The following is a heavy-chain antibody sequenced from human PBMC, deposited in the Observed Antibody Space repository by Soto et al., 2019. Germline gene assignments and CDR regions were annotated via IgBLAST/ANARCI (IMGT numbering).Heavy chain of an antibody. CDR2: INAGNGNT. Sequence: ASVKVSCTASGYTFTSYAMHWVRQAPGQRLEWMGWINAGNGNTKYSQKFQGRVTITRDTSASTAYMELSSLRSEDTAVYYCARHVLRFLEWSPIAGFDYWGQGTLVTVSS. CDR1: GYTFTSYA. V-gene: IGHV1-3*01. D-gene: IGHD3-3*01. J-gene: IGHJ4*02. CDR3: ARHVLRFLEWSPIAGFDY.